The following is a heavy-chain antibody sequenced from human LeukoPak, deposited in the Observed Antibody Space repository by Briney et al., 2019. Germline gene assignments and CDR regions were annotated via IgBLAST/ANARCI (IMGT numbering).Heavy chain of an antibody. J-gene: IGHJ6*02. CDR1: GYTFTSYA. CDR2: INTNTGNP. V-gene: IGHV7-4-1*02. CDR3: ARTNKVVEWLVRYDYYGMDV. Sequence: ASVKVSCKASGYTFTSYAMNWVRQAPGQGLEWMGWINTNTGNPTYAQGFTGRFVFSLDTSVSTVYLQISSLKAEDTAVYYCARTNKVVEWLVRYDYYGMDVWGQGTTVTVSS. D-gene: IGHD6-19*01.